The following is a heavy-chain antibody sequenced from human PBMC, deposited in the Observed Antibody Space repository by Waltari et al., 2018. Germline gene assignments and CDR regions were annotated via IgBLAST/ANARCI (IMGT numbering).Heavy chain of an antibody. J-gene: IGHJ4*02. CDR1: GGSFSGYY. CDR3: ARGQGYYYGSGSYYNY. Sequence: QVQLQQWGAGLLKPSETLSLTCAVYGGSFSGYYWSWIRQPPGKGLEWIGEIKHGGSTNYNPSLKSRVTISVDTSKNQFSLKLSSVTAADTAVYYCARGQGYYYGSGSYYNYWGQGTLVTVSS. D-gene: IGHD3-10*01. V-gene: IGHV4-34*01. CDR2: IKHGGST.